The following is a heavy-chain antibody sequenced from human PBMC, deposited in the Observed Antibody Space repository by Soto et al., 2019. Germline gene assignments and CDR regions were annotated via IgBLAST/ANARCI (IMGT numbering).Heavy chain of an antibody. D-gene: IGHD1-7*01. CDR3: ARQLELHLFYFAY. CDR2: IYYSGST. J-gene: IGHJ4*02. Sequence: SETLSLTCTVSGGSISSYYWSWIRQPPGKGLEWIGYIYYSGSTNYNPSLKSRVTISVDTSKNQFSLKLSSVTAADTGVYYCARQLELHLFYFAYWGQGTLVTVSS. CDR1: GGSISSYY. V-gene: IGHV4-59*08.